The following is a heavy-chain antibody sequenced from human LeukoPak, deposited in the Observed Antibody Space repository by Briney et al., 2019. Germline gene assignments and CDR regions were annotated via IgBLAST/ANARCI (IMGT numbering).Heavy chain of an antibody. J-gene: IGHJ4*02. CDR1: GYTFTSYG. CDR2: ISAYNGNT. CDR3: ARGGWDYVWGSYRNFDY. V-gene: IGHV1-18*01. D-gene: IGHD3-16*02. Sequence: ASVKVSCKASGYTFTSYGISWVRQAPGQGLEWMGWISAYNGNTNYAQKLQGRVTMTTDTSTSTAYMELRSLRSDDTAVYYCARGGWDYVWGSYRNFDYWGQGTLVTVSS.